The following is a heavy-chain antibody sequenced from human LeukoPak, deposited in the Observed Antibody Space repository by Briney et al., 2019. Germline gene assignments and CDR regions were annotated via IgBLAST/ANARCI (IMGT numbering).Heavy chain of an antibody. CDR3: ARVALWGDWFDP. D-gene: IGHD3-10*01. CDR1: GYTFTIYD. Sequence: ASVKVSSKASGYTFTIYDINWVRQATGQGLEWMGWMNPNSGNTGYAQKFQGRVTMTRNTSISTAYMELSSLRSEDTAVYYCARVALWGDWFDPWGQGTLVTVSS. J-gene: IGHJ5*02. CDR2: MNPNSGNT. V-gene: IGHV1-8*01.